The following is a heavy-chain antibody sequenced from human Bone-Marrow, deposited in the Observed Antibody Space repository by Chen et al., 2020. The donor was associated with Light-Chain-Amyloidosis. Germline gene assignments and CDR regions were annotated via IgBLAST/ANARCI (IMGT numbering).Heavy chain of an antibody. Sequence: QVQLQQWGAGLLKPSETLSLTCAVYGGSFSGYYWSWIRQPPGKGLEWIGEINHSGSTNYNPSLKSRVTISVDTSKNQFSLKLSSVTAADTAVYYCASGYYDSSGYYADYWGQGTLVTVSS. V-gene: IGHV4-34*01. CDR3: ASGYYDSSGYYADY. D-gene: IGHD3-22*01. CDR2: INHSGST. CDR1: GGSFSGYY. J-gene: IGHJ4*02.